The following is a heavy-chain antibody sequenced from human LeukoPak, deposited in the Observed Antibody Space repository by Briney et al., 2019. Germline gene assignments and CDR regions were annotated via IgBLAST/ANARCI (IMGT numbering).Heavy chain of an antibody. V-gene: IGHV4-31*03. J-gene: IGHJ5*02. D-gene: IGHD6-19*01. CDR2: IYYSGST. Sequence: SQTLSLTCTVSGGSISSGGYYWSWIRQHPGKGLEWIGYIYYSGSTYYNPSLKGRVIISVDTSKNQFSLKLSSVTAADTAVYYCATNTGYSSGWFDPWGQGTLVTVSS. CDR3: ATNTGYSSGWFDP. CDR1: GGSISSGGYY.